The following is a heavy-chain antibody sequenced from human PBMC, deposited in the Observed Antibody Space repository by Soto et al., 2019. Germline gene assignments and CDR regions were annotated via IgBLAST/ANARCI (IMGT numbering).Heavy chain of an antibody. J-gene: IGHJ3*02. V-gene: IGHV3-43*01. CDR3: AKAGHGDYFAFDI. Sequence: GGSLRLSCGASGFTFDDYTMHWVRQAPGKGLEWVSLISWDGGSTYYAGSVKGRFTISRDNSKNSLYLQMNSLRTEDTALYYCAKAGHGDYFAFDIWGQGTMVTVSS. CDR1: GFTFDDYT. CDR2: ISWDGGST. D-gene: IGHD4-17*01.